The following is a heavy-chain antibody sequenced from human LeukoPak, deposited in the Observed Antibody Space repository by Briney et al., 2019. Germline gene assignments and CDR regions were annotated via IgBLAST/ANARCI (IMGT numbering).Heavy chain of an antibody. CDR3: ATGHSYGYDY. Sequence: PGGSLRLSCAASGLTFSDFWMHWVRQPPGKGLGWVALVKGDGRTTIYADSVKGRFTNSSDNAKNTLYLQMNSLRADDSGVYNCATGHSYGYDYWGQGVLVTVSS. D-gene: IGHD5-18*01. CDR2: VKGDGRTT. J-gene: IGHJ4*02. V-gene: IGHV3-74*01. CDR1: GLTFSDFW.